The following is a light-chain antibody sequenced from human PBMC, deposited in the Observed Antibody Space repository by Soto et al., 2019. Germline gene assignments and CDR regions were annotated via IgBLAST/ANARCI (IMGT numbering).Light chain of an antibody. V-gene: IGKV3-11*01. J-gene: IGKJ5*01. CDR3: QQRSNWPPIT. CDR2: DAS. Sequence: EIVLTQSPATLSLSPGESATLSCRASQSVSSSLAWYQQKPGQAPRLLISDASNRATGIPARFSGSVSGTDFALTISSLEPEDFAVYYCQQRSNWPPITFGQGTRLEIK. CDR1: QSVSSS.